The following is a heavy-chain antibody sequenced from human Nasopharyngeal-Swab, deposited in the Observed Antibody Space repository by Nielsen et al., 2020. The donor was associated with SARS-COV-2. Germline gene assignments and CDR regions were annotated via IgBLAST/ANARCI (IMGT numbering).Heavy chain of an antibody. CDR3: ARDVGYSSSWFLYYFYGMDV. CDR1: GYTFTSYG. D-gene: IGHD6-13*01. J-gene: IGHJ6*02. Sequence: ASVKVSCKASGYTFTSYGISWVRQAPGQGLEWMGWISAYNGNTKYAQKLQGRVTMTTDTSTSTAYMELRSLRSDDTAVYYCARDVGYSSSWFLYYFYGMDVWGQGTTVTVSS. CDR2: ISAYNGNT. V-gene: IGHV1-18*01.